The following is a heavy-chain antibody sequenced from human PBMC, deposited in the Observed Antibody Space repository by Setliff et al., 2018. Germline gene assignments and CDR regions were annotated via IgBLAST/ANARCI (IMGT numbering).Heavy chain of an antibody. Sequence: SETLSLTCSVYGESFSNNYRSWIRQSPGRGLEWIGNIYYNGNTNKNPSLKSRVTISVDTPRDQFSLRLRSVTAADTAMYYCARVRVVQGYYEFDYWGQGTLVTVSS. CDR1: GESFSNNY. J-gene: IGHJ4*02. V-gene: IGHV4-59*12. CDR3: ARVRVVQGYYEFDY. CDR2: IYYNGNT. D-gene: IGHD3-16*01.